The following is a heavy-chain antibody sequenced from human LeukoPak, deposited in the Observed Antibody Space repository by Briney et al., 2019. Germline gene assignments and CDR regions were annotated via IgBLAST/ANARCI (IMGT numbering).Heavy chain of an antibody. V-gene: IGHV3-23*01. CDR2: ISPGGGPT. Sequence: GGTLRLSCAGSGFRFSIYGMNWVRQAPGKGLEWVSGISPGGGPTYYADSVKGRFTISRDDSKNTLYLQMNNLRGEDTAVYYCAKDGAWLRFDDGGQGILVTVSS. CDR3: AKDGAWLRFDD. D-gene: IGHD5-12*01. CDR1: GFRFSIYG. J-gene: IGHJ4*02.